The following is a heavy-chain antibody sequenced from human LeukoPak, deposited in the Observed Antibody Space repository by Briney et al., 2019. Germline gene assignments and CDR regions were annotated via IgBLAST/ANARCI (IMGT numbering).Heavy chain of an antibody. CDR1: GFTFSSYT. D-gene: IGHD3-9*01. V-gene: IGHV3-64D*06. CDR3: VIVRGYFDSSGSDY. Sequence: PGGSLRLSCSASGFTFSSYTIHWVRQAPGKGLEFVSAITNNGSNTYYADSVKGRFTISRDNSKNTVYLQMSSLRAEDTAVYYCVIVRGYFDSSGSDYWGQGNLVTVSS. CDR2: ITNNGSNT. J-gene: IGHJ4*02.